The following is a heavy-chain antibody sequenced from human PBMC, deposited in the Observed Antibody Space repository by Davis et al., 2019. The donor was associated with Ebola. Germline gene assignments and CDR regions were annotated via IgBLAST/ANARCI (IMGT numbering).Heavy chain of an antibody. CDR2: INPSGGST. D-gene: IGHD2-21*01. J-gene: IGHJ6*02. CDR3: ARFSHYCGGDCYIYGMDV. CDR1: GYTFTSYG. Sequence: ASVKVSCKASGYTFTSYGISWVRQAPGQGLEWMGIINPSGGSTSYAQKFQGRVTMTRDTSTSTVYMELSSLRSEDTAVYYCARFSHYCGGDCYIYGMDVWGQGTTVTVSS. V-gene: IGHV1-46*01.